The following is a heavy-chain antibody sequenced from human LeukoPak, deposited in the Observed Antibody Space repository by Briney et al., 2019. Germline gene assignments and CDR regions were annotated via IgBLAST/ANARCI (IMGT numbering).Heavy chain of an antibody. V-gene: IGHV3-30-3*01. J-gene: IGHJ4*02. D-gene: IGHD2-21*01. CDR2: ISYDGSNK. CDR3: ARGLPTRDKIPC. CDR1: GFTFSSYA. Sequence: PGRSLRLSCAASGFTFSSYAMHWVRQAPGKGLEWVAVISYDGSNKYYADSVKGRFTISRDNSKNTLYLQMNSLRAEDTAVYYCARGLPTRDKIPCWGQGTLVTVSS.